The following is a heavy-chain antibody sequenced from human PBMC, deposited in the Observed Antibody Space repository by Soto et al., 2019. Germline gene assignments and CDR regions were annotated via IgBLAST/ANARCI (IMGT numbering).Heavy chain of an antibody. CDR3: TRDWSAVIGTPFDL. CDR2: SSYDGVTK. Sequence: QLQLVESGGGVVQPEKSLRLSCEASGFTFSAFDMHWVRQSPGKGLEWVATSSYDGVTKYYASSVKGRFTISRDNSRNTSDLHMNSQRAEDTAIYYCTRDWSAVIGTPFDLWGQGTMVVVSS. V-gene: IGHV3-30-3*01. J-gene: IGHJ3*01. D-gene: IGHD6-19*01. CDR1: GFTFSAFD.